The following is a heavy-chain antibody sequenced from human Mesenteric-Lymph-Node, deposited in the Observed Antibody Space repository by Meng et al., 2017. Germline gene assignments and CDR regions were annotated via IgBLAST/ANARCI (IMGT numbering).Heavy chain of an antibody. CDR1: GYTFTGYY. CDR2: INPNSGGT. CDR3: ARDQTGCSGGSCYSSFDY. V-gene: IGHV1-2*02. Sequence: ASVKVSCKASGYTFTGYYMHWVRQAPGQGLEWMGWINPNSGGTNYAQKFQGRVTMTRDTSISTAYMELSRLRSDDTAVYYCARDQTGCSGGSCYSSFDYWGQGTLVTVSS. J-gene: IGHJ4*02. D-gene: IGHD2-15*01.